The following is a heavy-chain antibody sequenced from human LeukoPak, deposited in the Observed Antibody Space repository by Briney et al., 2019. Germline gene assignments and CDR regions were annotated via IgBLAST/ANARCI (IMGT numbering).Heavy chain of an antibody. V-gene: IGHV1-46*01. CDR2: IKPSGGST. CDR3: ARSRPYYYDSSGSLDY. CDR1: GYTFTTYY. D-gene: IGHD3-22*01. J-gene: IGHJ4*02. Sequence: ASLRVSSTASGYTFTTYYMHWVRHAPGPGLEWMGIIKPSGGSTSYAKKFQGRVAMTRDTRTRTVYMELSSLRSEDTAVYYCARSRPYYYDSSGSLDYWGQGTLVTVSS.